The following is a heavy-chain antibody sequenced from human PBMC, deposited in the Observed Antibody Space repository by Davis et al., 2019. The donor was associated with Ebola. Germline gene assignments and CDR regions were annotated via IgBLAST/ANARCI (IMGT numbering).Heavy chain of an antibody. V-gene: IGHV3-7*01. J-gene: IGHJ4*02. CDR1: GFTFSSYW. CDR3: ARDPIVGATLDY. D-gene: IGHD1-26*01. CDR2: IKQDGSQK. Sequence: PGGSLRLSCAASGFTFSSYWMSWVRQAPGKGLEWVANIKQDGSQKYYVDSVKGRFTISRDNARNSLYLQMNSLRAEDTAVYYCARDPIVGATLDYWGQGTLVTVSS.